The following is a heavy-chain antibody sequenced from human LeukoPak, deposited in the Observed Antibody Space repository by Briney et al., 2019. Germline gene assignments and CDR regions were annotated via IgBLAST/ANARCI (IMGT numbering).Heavy chain of an antibody. D-gene: IGHD6-19*01. CDR1: GGSISSGGYY. Sequence: SQTLSLTCTVSGGSISSGGYYWSWIRQHPGKGLEWIVYIYYSGSTYYNPSLKSRVTISVDTSKNQFSLKLSSVTAADTAVYYCARIPYSSGWVRRAFDIWGQGTMVTVSS. CDR2: IYYSGST. CDR3: ARIPYSSGWVRRAFDI. J-gene: IGHJ3*02. V-gene: IGHV4-31*03.